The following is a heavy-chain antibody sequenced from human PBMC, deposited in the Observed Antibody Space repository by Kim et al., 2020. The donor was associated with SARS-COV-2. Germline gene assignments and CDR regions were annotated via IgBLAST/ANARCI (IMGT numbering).Heavy chain of an antibody. CDR2: INHSGST. CDR1: GGSFSGYY. D-gene: IGHD3-16*01. Sequence: SETLSLTCAVYGGSFSGYYWSWIRQPPGKGLEWIGEINHSGSTNYNPSLKSRVTISVDTSKNQFSLKLSSVTAADTAVYYCARGPLGFLSSYWFDPWGQGTLVTVSS. CDR3: ARGPLGFLSSYWFDP. J-gene: IGHJ5*02. V-gene: IGHV4-34*01.